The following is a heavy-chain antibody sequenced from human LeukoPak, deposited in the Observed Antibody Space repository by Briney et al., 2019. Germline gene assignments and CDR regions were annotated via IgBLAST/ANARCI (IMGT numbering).Heavy chain of an antibody. J-gene: IGHJ6*02. V-gene: IGHV3-11*01. Sequence: PGGSLRLSCAASGFTFSDYYMSWIRQAPGKGLEWVSYISSSGSTIYYADSVKGRFTISRDNAKNSLYLQMNSLRAEDTAVYYCARDLPMYYDFWSGHYGMDVWGQGTTVTVSS. D-gene: IGHD3-3*01. CDR3: ARDLPMYYDFWSGHYGMDV. CDR1: GFTFSDYY. CDR2: ISSSGSTI.